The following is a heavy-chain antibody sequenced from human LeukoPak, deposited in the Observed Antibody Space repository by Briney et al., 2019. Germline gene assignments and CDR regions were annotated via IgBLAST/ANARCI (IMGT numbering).Heavy chain of an antibody. V-gene: IGHV3-23*01. Sequence: PGGSLRLSCAASGFTFSSYAMSWVRQAPGKGLEWVSAISGSGGTTYYADSVKGRFTISRDNSKNTLYLQMNSLRAEDTAIYYCAKGRYYYYYMDVWGKGTTVTISS. J-gene: IGHJ6*03. CDR3: AKGRYYYYYMDV. CDR2: ISGSGGTT. CDR1: GFTFSSYA.